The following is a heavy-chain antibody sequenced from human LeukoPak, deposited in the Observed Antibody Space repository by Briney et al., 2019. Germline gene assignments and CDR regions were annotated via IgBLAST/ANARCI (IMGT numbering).Heavy chain of an antibody. Sequence: ASVKVSCKLSGNTLRELPIQWVRQAGGKGLEWMAGFDPENAEIVYAQKLQGRVTMTEDTSTNTAYMELTSLTSDDTALYYCATRGSDFWSGFDYWGQGTQVTVSS. CDR3: ATRGSDFWSGFDY. J-gene: IGHJ4*02. D-gene: IGHD3-3*01. CDR1: GNTLRELP. CDR2: FDPENAEI. V-gene: IGHV1-24*01.